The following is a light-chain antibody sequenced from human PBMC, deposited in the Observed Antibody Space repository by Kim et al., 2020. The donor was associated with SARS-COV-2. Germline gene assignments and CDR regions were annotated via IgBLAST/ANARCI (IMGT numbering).Light chain of an antibody. CDR3: QAWDSSTHNYV. CDR2: QDN. CDR1: KLGDKY. V-gene: IGLV3-1*01. Sequence: PGQTAGITGSGYKLGDKYVSWYQQKPGQSHVVVIYQDNQRPSGIPERFSGSNSGNTATLTISGTQAMDEADYYCQAWDSSTHNYVFGAGTKVTVL. J-gene: IGLJ1*01.